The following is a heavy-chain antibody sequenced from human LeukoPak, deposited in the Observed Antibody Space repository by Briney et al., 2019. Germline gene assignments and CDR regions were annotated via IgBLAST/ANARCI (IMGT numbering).Heavy chain of an antibody. Sequence: SVKVSCKASGGTFSSYAISWVRQAPGQGLEWMGGIIPIFGTANYAQKFQGRVTMTTDTSTSTAYMELRSLRSDDTAVYYCARDLGYGDYLFDYWGQGTLVTVSS. J-gene: IGHJ4*02. V-gene: IGHV1-69*05. CDR1: GGTFSSYA. CDR3: ARDLGYGDYLFDY. D-gene: IGHD4-17*01. CDR2: IIPIFGTA.